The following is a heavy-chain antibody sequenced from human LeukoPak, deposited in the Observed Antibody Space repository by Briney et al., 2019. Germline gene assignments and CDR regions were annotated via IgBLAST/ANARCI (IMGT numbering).Heavy chain of an antibody. V-gene: IGHV3-33*01. D-gene: IGHD3-22*01. CDR3: ARDRLGYYDSSGSLDY. Sequence: GRSLRLSCAASGFTFSSYCMHWVRQAPGKGLEWVAVIWYDGSNKYYADSVKGRFTISRDNSKNTLYLQMNSLRAEDTAVYYCARDRLGYYDSSGSLDYWGQGTLVTVSS. CDR1: GFTFSSYC. CDR2: IWYDGSNK. J-gene: IGHJ4*02.